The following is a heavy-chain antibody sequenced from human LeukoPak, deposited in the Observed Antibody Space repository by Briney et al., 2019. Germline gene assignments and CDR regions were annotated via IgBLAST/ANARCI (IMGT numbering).Heavy chain of an antibody. CDR2: IYYSGST. V-gene: IGHV4-30-4*01. J-gene: IGHJ6*02. D-gene: IGHD3-3*01. Sequence: SQTLSPTCTVSGGSISSGDYYWSWIRQPPGKGLGWIGYIYYSGSTYYNPSLKSRVTISVDTSKNQFSLKLSSVTAADTAVYYCASIRLRNAYGMDVWGQGTTVTVSS. CDR1: GGSISSGDYY. CDR3: ASIRLRNAYGMDV.